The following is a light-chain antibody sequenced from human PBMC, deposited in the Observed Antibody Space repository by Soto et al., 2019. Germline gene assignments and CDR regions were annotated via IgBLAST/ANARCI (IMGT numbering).Light chain of an antibody. J-gene: IGLJ3*02. CDR1: SGHSSYA. CDR3: KTWGTGIRV. Sequence: QSVLTQSPSASASLGASVKLTCTLSSGHSSYAIAWHQQQPEKGPRYLMKLNSDGSHSKGDGIPARFSGSSSGAERYLTISSLQSEDEADYYCKTWGTGIRVFGGGTKLTV. V-gene: IGLV4-69*01. CDR2: LNSDGSH.